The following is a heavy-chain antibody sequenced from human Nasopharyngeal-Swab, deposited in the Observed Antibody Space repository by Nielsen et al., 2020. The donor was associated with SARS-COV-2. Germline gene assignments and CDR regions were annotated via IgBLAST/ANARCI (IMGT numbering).Heavy chain of an antibody. J-gene: IGHJ4*02. Sequence: GGSLRLSCAASGFTFSRYWMRWVRLPPGKGLEWVSQIDVDGRRTTYADSVKGRFTISRDNAKNTLYLQMNSLRAEDTAVYYCVRGGLGTGLENWGQGTLVTVSS. D-gene: IGHD1-14*01. V-gene: IGHV3-74*01. CDR2: IDVDGRRT. CDR3: VRGGLGTGLEN. CDR1: GFTFSRYW.